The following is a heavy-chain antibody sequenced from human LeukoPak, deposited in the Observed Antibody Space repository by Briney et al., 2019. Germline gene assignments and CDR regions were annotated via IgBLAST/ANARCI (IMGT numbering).Heavy chain of an antibody. CDR2: IYYSGST. J-gene: IGHJ6*02. CDR1: GGSISSYY. Sequence: SETLSLTCTVSGGSISSYYWSWIRQPPGKGLEWIGYIYYSGSTNYNPSLKSRVTISVDTSKNQFSLKLSSVTAADTAVYYCARVGGDGYYYYGMDVWGQGTTVTVSS. D-gene: IGHD2-21*02. CDR3: ARVGGDGYYYYGMDV. V-gene: IGHV4-59*01.